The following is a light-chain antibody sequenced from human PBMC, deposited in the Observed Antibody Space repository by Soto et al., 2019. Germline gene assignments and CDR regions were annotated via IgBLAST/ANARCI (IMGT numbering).Light chain of an antibody. V-gene: IGKV4-1*01. CDR2: WAS. CDR3: QQYYSTPRT. Sequence: DIVLTQSPDSLAVSLGERATINCKSSQSVLYSSNNKNYLAWYQQKPGQPPKLLIYWASTRESGVPDRFSGSGSRTDFTLTIRSLQAEDVADYYCQQYYSTPRTFGQGTKVYIK. J-gene: IGKJ1*01. CDR1: QSVLYSSNNKNY.